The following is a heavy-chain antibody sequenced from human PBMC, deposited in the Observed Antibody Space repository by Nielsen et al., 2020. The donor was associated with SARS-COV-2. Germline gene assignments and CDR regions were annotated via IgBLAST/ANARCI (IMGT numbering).Heavy chain of an antibody. D-gene: IGHD6-6*01. Sequence: LSLTCTVSTDSFSDYYWSWFRQPPGQRLEWIGYFYHTGSTRSNPSLKSRVSISGDTSKNQFSLELRSVTAADTAIYYCARQNPLFSTSRPVDWWGQGTLVTVSS. J-gene: IGHJ4*02. CDR1: TDSFSDYY. V-gene: IGHV4-59*08. CDR2: FYHTGST. CDR3: ARQNPLFSTSRPVDW.